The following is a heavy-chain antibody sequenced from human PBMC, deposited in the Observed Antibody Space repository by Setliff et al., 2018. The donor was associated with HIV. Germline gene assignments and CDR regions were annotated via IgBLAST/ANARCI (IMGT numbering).Heavy chain of an antibody. V-gene: IGHV3-7*03. J-gene: IGHJ6*03. Sequence: GGSLRLSCVASGLTFNRYWMSWVRQVPGKGLEWVSNTKYDGSESYYVDSVKGRFTISRDDSKNTAFLQMNSLKTEDTAVYYCTPITGYYMDVWGKGTTVTVSS. CDR2: TKYDGSES. D-gene: IGHD1-20*01. CDR3: TPITGYYMDV. CDR1: GLTFNRYW.